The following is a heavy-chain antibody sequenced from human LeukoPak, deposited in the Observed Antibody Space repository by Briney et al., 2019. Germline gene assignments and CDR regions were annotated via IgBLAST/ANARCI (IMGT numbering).Heavy chain of an antibody. J-gene: IGHJ4*02. CDR2: INSSSTYI. CDR3: AGALWDIAAAAGY. Sequence: TGGSLRLSCAASGFTFSSYSMNWVRQAPGKGLEWVSSINSSSTYIYYADSVKGRFTISRDNAKNSLYLQMNSLRAEDTAVYYCAGALWDIAAAAGYWGQGTLVTVSS. V-gene: IGHV3-21*01. CDR1: GFTFSSYS. D-gene: IGHD6-13*01.